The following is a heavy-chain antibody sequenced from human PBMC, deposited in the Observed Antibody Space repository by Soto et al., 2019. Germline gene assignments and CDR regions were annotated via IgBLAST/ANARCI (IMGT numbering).Heavy chain of an antibody. V-gene: IGHV1-69*13. CDR2: IIPMFGTT. Sequence: QVQLVQSGAEVKRPGSSVKVSCKASGGTFGSYVFDWVRQTPGQGLEWMGRIIPMFGTTDYAQKFQGRVTISADESTTTAYMDLSSLRSDDTAVYYCAREALGATWDYWGQGTLVTVSS. CDR3: AREALGATWDY. J-gene: IGHJ4*02. D-gene: IGHD1-26*01. CDR1: GGTFGSYV.